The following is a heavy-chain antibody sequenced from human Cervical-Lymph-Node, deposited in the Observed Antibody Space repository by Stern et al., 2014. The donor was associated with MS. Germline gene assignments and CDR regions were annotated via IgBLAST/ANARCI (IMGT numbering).Heavy chain of an antibody. CDR2: IFPGGSDI. Sequence: QLVQSGAEVKKPGESLKISCQGSGYRFTSYWVGWVRQMPGKGLEWIAIIFPGGSDIRYSPSFQGQVTISADKSSITAYLQWNNLKASDTAIYYCARQRYFDYWGQGTLVTVSS. CDR3: ARQRYFDY. J-gene: IGHJ4*02. V-gene: IGHV5-51*01. CDR1: GYRFTSYW.